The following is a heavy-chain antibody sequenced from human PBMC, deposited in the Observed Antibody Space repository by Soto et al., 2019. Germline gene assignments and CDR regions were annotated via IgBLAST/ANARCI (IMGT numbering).Heavy chain of an antibody. J-gene: IGHJ6*01. D-gene: IGHD3-3*01. V-gene: IGHV3-30*18. Sequence: GGSLGICCVSSGFTFSIYGMGWVGQAPGKGLEWVAVISYDGSNKYYADSGKGRFTISRDNSKNTLYLQMNRLRAEDTAVYYCAKEWYYDFWSGYSYGMDVWGQGTTVTVSS. CDR3: AKEWYYDFWSGYSYGMDV. CDR1: GFTFSIYG. CDR2: ISYDGSNK.